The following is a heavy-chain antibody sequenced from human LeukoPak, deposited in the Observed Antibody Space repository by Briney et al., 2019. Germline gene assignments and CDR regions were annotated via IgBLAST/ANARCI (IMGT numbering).Heavy chain of an antibody. Sequence: GGSLRLSCAASGFTFSGFAMSWVCRTPGKGLEWVSGISGSGDNTLYAASVKGRFTISRDNSKNTLYLEMNSLRAEDTAIYYCAKMKGHPLQKYYMDVWGQGTTVTVSS. CDR2: ISGSGDNT. J-gene: IGHJ6*01. CDR3: AKMKGHPLQKYYMDV. V-gene: IGHV3-23*01. CDR1: GFTFSGFA. D-gene: IGHD2/OR15-2a*01.